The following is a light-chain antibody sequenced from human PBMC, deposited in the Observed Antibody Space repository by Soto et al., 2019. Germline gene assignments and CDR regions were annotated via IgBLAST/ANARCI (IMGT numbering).Light chain of an antibody. V-gene: IGLV2-14*03. CDR3: SSYTSSATLL. CDR2: DVI. CDR1: SSDIGNYNY. Sequence: QSALTQPASVSGSPGQSITISCTGTSSDIGNYNYVSWYQHHPGRAPKLLIFDVINRPSGVSNRFSGSKSGNTASLTISGLQAEDEGDYYCSSYTSSATLLFGGGTKLTVL. J-gene: IGLJ3*02.